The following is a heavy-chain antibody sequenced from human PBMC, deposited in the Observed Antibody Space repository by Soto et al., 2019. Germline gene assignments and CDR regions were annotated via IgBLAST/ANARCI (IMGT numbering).Heavy chain of an antibody. CDR2: IYHSGST. J-gene: IGHJ6*03. V-gene: IGHV4-4*02. D-gene: IGHD3-10*01. Sequence: QLQEAAPGLVKPSGTLSLTCAVSSGSISSRNWWNWARQPPGKGLGWIREIYHSGSTNYNPSLKGRVTISVDKSKNQFSLKLSSVTAADRAVYYCAWGKGSGVYYYYLAVWGKGTTVTVSS. CDR3: AWGKGSGVYYYYLAV. CDR1: SGSISSRNW.